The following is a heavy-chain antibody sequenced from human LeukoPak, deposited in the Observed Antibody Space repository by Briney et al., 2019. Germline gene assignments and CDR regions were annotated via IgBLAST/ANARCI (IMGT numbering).Heavy chain of an antibody. CDR1: GFTFRDYA. Sequence: GGTLRLSCAASGFTFRDYAMYWVRQAPGKGLEWVSGISWDSSSVAYADSVKGRFTISRDNAKNSLYLQMNSLRAEDMALYYCAKDVGGPLADAFDIWGQGTMVTVSS. CDR3: AKDVGGPLADAFDI. V-gene: IGHV3-9*03. J-gene: IGHJ3*02. D-gene: IGHD2-15*01. CDR2: ISWDSSSV.